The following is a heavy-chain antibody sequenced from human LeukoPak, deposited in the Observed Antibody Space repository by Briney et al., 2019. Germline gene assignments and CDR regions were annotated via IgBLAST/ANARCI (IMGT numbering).Heavy chain of an antibody. CDR3: ARVRGTAMIHGWLDP. Sequence: KASETLSLTCTVSGGSISRYYWSWIRQPPGKGLEWIGYIYYSGSTNYKPSLKSRVTISVDTSKNQFSLKLSSVTAADTAVYYCARVRGTAMIHGWLDPWGQGTLDTVSS. CDR1: GGSISRYY. J-gene: IGHJ5*02. D-gene: IGHD5-18*01. CDR2: IYYSGST. V-gene: IGHV4-59*01.